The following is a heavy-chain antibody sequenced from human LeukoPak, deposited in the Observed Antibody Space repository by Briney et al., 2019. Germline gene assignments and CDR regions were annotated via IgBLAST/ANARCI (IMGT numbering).Heavy chain of an antibody. CDR1: GFTFSSYA. Sequence: GGSLRLSCPASGFTFSSYAMSWVRQAPGKGLEWVSAISGSGGSTYYADSVKGRFTISRDNSKNTLYLQMNSLRAEDTAVYYCARDFGYCTNGVCYNVYFDYWGQGTLVTVSS. D-gene: IGHD2-8*01. CDR3: ARDFGYCTNGVCYNVYFDY. CDR2: ISGSGGST. J-gene: IGHJ4*02. V-gene: IGHV3-23*01.